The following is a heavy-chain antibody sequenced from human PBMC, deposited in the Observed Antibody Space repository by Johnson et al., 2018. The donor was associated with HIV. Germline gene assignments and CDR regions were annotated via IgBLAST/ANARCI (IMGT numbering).Heavy chain of an antibody. CDR3: ARKQWLEIPSDAFDV. Sequence: VQLVESGGGLVQPGGSLRLSCVASGITVSSNYMSWVRQAPGKGLEWVSVIYSGGSTYYADSVKGRFTISRDNSKNTLYLQMNSLRAEDTAVYYCARKQWLEIPSDAFDVWGQGTMVTVSS. CDR2: IYSGGST. D-gene: IGHD6-19*01. J-gene: IGHJ3*01. V-gene: IGHV3-66*01. CDR1: GITVSSNY.